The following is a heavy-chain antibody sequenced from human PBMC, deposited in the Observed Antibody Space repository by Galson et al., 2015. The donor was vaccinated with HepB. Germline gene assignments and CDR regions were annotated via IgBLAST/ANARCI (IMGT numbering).Heavy chain of an antibody. D-gene: IGHD6-19*01. V-gene: IGHV1-58*01. CDR3: AAGEQWPDSPYYYYGMDV. CDR1: GFTFTSSA. Sequence: SVKVSCKASGFTFTSSAVQWVRQARGQRLEWIGWIVVGSGNTNYAQKFQERVTITRDMSTSTAYMELSSLRSEDTAVYYCAAGEQWPDSPYYYYGMDVWGQGTTVTVSS. CDR2: IVVGSGNT. J-gene: IGHJ6*02.